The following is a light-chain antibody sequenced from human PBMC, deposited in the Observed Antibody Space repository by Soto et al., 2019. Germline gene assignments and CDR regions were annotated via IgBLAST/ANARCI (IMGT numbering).Light chain of an antibody. Sequence: EIVMTQSPATLSVSPGESATLSCRASQSVSSTYLAWYQQKPGQAPRLLIYGVSTRAAGIPARFSGSGSGTDFTLTISSLQSEDFAVYYCQQYNDWPLTFGGGTKVDIK. J-gene: IGKJ4*01. CDR2: GVS. CDR3: QQYNDWPLT. V-gene: IGKV3D-15*01. CDR1: QSVSSTY.